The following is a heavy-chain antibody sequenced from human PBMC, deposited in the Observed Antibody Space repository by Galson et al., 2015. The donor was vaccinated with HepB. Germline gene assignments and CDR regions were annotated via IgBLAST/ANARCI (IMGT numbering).Heavy chain of an antibody. CDR3: ATRYYYEYIWGSYRYRSLDY. Sequence: SVKVSCKASGYTLTELSMHWVRQAPGKGLEWVGGLGPEDGETIYAQKFQGRVTMTEDTSTDTAYMDLSSLRSEDTAVYYCATRYYYEYIWGSYRYRSLDYWGQGTLVSVSS. CDR2: LGPEDGET. D-gene: IGHD3-16*02. V-gene: IGHV1-24*01. J-gene: IGHJ4*02. CDR1: GYTLTELS.